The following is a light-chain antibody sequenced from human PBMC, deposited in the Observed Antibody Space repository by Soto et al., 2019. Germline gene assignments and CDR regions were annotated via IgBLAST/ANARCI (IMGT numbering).Light chain of an antibody. J-gene: IGLJ3*02. CDR3: SSYTSSRIRV. CDR1: SSDIGAYNY. CDR2: DVT. V-gene: IGLV2-14*01. Sequence: QSALTQPASVSGSPGQSITISCTGSSSDIGAYNYVSLYQQHPGKAPKLMIYDVTNRPSGLSNRFSGSKSGSTASLTISGLQAEDEADYYCSSYTSSRIRVFGGGTKLTVL.